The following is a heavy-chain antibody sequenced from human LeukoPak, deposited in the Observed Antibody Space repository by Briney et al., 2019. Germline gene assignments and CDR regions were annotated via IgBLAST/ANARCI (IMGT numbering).Heavy chain of an antibody. V-gene: IGHV3-23*01. CDR1: GFTSTRYA. D-gene: IGHD1-26*01. CDR3: AKDRDSGSYLDCFDY. J-gene: IGHJ4*02. Sequence: GRSLRLSCAPSGFTSTRYAMSWVRPAPGRGREWVSAISGSGRSTYYSASVKGRFTNSRDNSKNTLYLQMYSLRAEDTAVYYCAKDRDSGSYLDCFDYWGQGTLVTVSS. CDR2: ISGSGRST.